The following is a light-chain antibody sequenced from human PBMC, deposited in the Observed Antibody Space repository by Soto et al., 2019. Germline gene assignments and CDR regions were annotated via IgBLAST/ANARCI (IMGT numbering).Light chain of an antibody. J-gene: IGLJ2*01. CDR2: LNRDGRH. V-gene: IGLV4-69*01. Sequence: QPVLTQSPSASASLGASVKLTCTLSSGHSNYAIAWHQQQPEKGPRYLMKLNRDGRHSKGDWIPNRVSGSSSGAERYLTIPSLESEDEADYYCQTWSTGLLIFGGGTKVTVL. CDR1: SGHSNYA. CDR3: QTWSTGLLI.